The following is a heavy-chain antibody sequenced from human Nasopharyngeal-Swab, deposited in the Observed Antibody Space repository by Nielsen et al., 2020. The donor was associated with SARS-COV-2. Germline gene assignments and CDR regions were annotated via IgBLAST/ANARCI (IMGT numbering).Heavy chain of an antibody. CDR3: ARWDEDVVYGHDAFDI. D-gene: IGHD2/OR15-2a*01. J-gene: IGHJ3*02. CDR2: IYSGGST. V-gene: IGHV3-53*01. CDR1: GFTVSSNY. Sequence: GESLKISCAASGFTVSSNYMSWVRQAPGKGLEWVSVIYSGGSTYYADSVKGRFTISRDNSKNTLYLQMNSLRAEDTAVYYCARWDEDVVYGHDAFDIWGQGTMVTVSS.